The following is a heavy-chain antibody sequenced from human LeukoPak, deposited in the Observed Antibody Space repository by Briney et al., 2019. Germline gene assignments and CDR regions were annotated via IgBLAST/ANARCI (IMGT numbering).Heavy chain of an antibody. CDR1: GFTFSSYA. V-gene: IGHV3-23*01. Sequence: GGSLRLSRAASGFTFSSYAMSWIRQAPGKGLEWVSAISGSGGSTYYADSVKGRFTISRDNSKNTLYLQMNSLRAEDTAVYYCAKTVDIVATTEVDYWGQGTLVTVSS. CDR2: ISGSGGST. D-gene: IGHD5-12*01. J-gene: IGHJ4*02. CDR3: AKTVDIVATTEVDY.